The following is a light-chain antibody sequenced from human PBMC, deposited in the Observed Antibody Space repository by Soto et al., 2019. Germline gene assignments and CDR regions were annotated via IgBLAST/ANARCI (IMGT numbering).Light chain of an antibody. Sequence: EIVLTQSPATLSSFPGDRVTLSCRASQSVTSSYLAWYQQKPGQAPRLLIYGASSRATGIPDRFSGSGSGTDFTLTISRLEPEDFAVYYCQQRSNWPLTFGGGTKVDIK. CDR3: QQRSNWPLT. CDR1: QSVTSSY. J-gene: IGKJ4*01. CDR2: GAS. V-gene: IGKV3D-20*02.